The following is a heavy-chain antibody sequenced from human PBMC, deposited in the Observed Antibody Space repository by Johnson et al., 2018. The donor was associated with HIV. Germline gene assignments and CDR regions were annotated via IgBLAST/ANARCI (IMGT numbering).Heavy chain of an antibody. CDR1: GLTFSDYY. CDR3: ARYQQLVRDGAFDI. J-gene: IGHJ3*02. CDR2: ISSSGSTR. Sequence: QVQLVESGGGLVKPGGSLRLSCAASGLTFSDYYMSWIRQAPGKGLEWISYISSSGSTRYYADSVKGRFTISRDNAKNSLYLQMNSLRAEDTAVYYCARYQQLVRDGAFDIWGQGTMVTVSS. V-gene: IGHV3-11*04. D-gene: IGHD6-13*01.